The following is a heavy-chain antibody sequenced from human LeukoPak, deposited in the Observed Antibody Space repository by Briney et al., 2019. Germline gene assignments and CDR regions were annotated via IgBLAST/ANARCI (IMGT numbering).Heavy chain of an antibody. Sequence: PGGSLRLSCAASGFTFTTYWMSWVRQAPGKGLEWVANIKQDGSETYYLDSVKGRFTISRDNAKNSLYLQMNSLRAEDTAVYYCARDRGYSYGVGYYFDYWGQGTLVTVSS. D-gene: IGHD5-18*01. CDR2: IKQDGSET. CDR3: ARDRGYSYGVGYYFDY. J-gene: IGHJ4*02. V-gene: IGHV3-7*01. CDR1: GFTFTTYW.